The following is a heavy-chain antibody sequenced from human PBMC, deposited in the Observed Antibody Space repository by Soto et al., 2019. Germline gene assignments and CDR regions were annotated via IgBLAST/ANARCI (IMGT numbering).Heavy chain of an antibody. J-gene: IGHJ6*02. CDR3: AKVPTPGTMVRGVIIKYYDGMDV. CDR1: GFTFSSYA. D-gene: IGHD3-10*01. Sequence: GGSLRLSCAASGFTFSSYAMNWVRQAPGKGLEWVSAVSGSGASRYYADSVKGRFTISRDNSKNTLYLQMNSLRAEDTAVYYCAKVPTPGTMVRGVIIKYYDGMDVWGQGTTVTVSS. CDR2: VSGSGASR. V-gene: IGHV3-23*01.